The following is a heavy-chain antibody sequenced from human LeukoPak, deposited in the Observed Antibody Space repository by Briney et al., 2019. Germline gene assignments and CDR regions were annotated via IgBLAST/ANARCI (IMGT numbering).Heavy chain of an antibody. J-gene: IGHJ4*02. CDR1: GFAFSSYA. Sequence: GGCLRLSCAASGFAFSSYAMHWVRQAPGKGLEYVSAISSNGGSTYYANSVKGRFTISRDNSKNTLYLQMGSLRAEDMAVYYCARDSSPFPHYFDYWGQGTLVTVSS. V-gene: IGHV3-64*01. CDR2: ISSNGGST. CDR3: ARDSSPFPHYFDY. D-gene: IGHD2-2*01.